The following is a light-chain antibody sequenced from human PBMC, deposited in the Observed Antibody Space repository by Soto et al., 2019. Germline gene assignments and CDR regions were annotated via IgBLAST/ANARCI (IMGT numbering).Light chain of an antibody. CDR1: SSNIGRNF. CDR2: RNN. Sequence: QSVLTQPPSASGTPGQRVAISCSGSSSNIGRNFVYWYQQLPGTAPKLLIYRNNQRPSGVPDRFSGSKSGTSASLAISGLRSEDEANYYCGAWDDSLSAVLFGGGTQLTVL. V-gene: IGLV1-47*01. CDR3: GAWDDSLSAVL. J-gene: IGLJ2*01.